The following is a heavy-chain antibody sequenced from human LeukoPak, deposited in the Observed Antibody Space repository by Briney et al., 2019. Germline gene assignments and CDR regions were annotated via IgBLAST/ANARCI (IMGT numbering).Heavy chain of an antibody. V-gene: IGHV4-59*01. CDR2: IYYSGST. CDR1: GGSISSYY. Sequence: SETLSLTCTVSGGSISSYYWSWIRQPPGKGLEWIGYIYYSGSTNYNPSLKSRVTISVDTSKNQFSLKLNSVTAADTAVYYCARGILTGPIYAFDIWGQGTMVTVSS. D-gene: IGHD3-9*01. CDR3: ARGILTGPIYAFDI. J-gene: IGHJ3*02.